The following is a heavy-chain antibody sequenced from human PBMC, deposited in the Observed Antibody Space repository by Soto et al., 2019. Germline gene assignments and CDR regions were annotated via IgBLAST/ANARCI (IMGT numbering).Heavy chain of an antibody. V-gene: IGHV3-48*04. D-gene: IGHD6-19*01. CDR1: GFTFSTYT. CDR2: ISSSGSTI. J-gene: IGHJ3*02. CDR3: ARDLVEQWPNYAFDI. Sequence: PGGSLRLSCAASGFTFSTYTMNWVRQTPGKGLEWVSYISSSGSTIYYADSVKGRFTISRDNAKNSLYLQMNSLRAEDTAVYYCARDLVEQWPNYAFDIWGQGTMVTVSS.